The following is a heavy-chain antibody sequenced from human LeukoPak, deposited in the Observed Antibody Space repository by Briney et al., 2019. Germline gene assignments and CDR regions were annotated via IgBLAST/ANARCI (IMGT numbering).Heavy chain of an antibody. CDR3: TTDLVALWGGDAFDI. J-gene: IGHJ3*02. V-gene: IGHV3-15*01. D-gene: IGHD5-18*01. CDR1: GFTFSNAW. Sequence: GGSLRLSCAASGFTFSNAWMSWVRQAPGKGLEWVGRIKSKTDGGTTDYAAPVKGRFTISRDDSKNTLYLQMNSLKTEDTAVYYCTTDLVALWGGDAFDIWGQGTMVTVSS. CDR2: IKSKTDGGTT.